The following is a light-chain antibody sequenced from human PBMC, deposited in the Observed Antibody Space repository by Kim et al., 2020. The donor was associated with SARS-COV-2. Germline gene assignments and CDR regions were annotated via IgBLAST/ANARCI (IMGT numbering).Light chain of an antibody. CDR1: QDISNY. CDR3: QKYNSAPLT. CDR2: AAS. V-gene: IGKV1-27*01. Sequence: DIQMTQSPSSLSASVGDGVTITCRASQDISNYLAWYQQKPGKVPKLLISAASALQSGVPSRFSGSGSGTDFTLTISSLQPEDVATYYCQKYNSAPLTFRQGTKVEIK. J-gene: IGKJ1*01.